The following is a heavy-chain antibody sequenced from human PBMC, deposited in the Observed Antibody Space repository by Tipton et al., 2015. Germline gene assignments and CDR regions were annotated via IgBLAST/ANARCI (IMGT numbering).Heavy chain of an antibody. Sequence: SLRLSCAASGFTFTTYAVTWVRQAPGKGLEWVSTISGSGASTFYADSVKGRFTISRDNSKNTLYLQMNNLRADDTAIYYCAKDWGVKLERRGSPLYFYGLDVWGQGTTVTVSS. CDR3: AKDWGVKLERRGSPLYFYGLDV. CDR2: ISGSGAST. CDR1: GFTFTTYA. D-gene: IGHD1-1*01. J-gene: IGHJ6*02. V-gene: IGHV3-23*01.